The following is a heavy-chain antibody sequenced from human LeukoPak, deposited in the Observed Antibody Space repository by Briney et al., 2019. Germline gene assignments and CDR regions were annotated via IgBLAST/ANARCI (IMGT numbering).Heavy chain of an antibody. CDR2: ISGSGGGT. V-gene: IGHV3-23*01. D-gene: IGHD1-1*01. Sequence: GGSLRLSCAASGFTFNTYAMTWVRQAPGKGLEWVSSISGSGGGTYYADSVKGRFTISRDNSKNTLYLQMNSLGADDTAVYYCAKLTGGTGTIPFDYWGQGTLVTVSS. CDR3: AKLTGGTGTIPFDY. CDR1: GFTFNTYA. J-gene: IGHJ4*02.